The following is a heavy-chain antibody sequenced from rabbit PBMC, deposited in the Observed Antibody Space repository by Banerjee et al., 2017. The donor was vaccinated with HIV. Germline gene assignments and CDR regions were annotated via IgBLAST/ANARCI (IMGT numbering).Heavy chain of an antibody. CDR2: IDPVFGST. CDR1: GFDFSSYG. CDR3: VRGGYTYGYAGYAYARPDFNL. J-gene: IGHJ4*01. Sequence: QEQLVESGGGLVQPGGSLKLSCKASGFDFSSYGVSWVRQAPGKGLEWIGYIDPVFGSTYYASWVNGRFTISSHNAQNTLYLQLNSLTAADTATYFCVRGGYTYGYAGYAYARPDFNLWGPGTLVTVS. V-gene: IGHV1S47*01. D-gene: IGHD6-1*01.